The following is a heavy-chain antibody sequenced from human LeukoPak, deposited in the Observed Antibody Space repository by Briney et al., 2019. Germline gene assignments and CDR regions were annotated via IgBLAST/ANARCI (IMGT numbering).Heavy chain of an antibody. D-gene: IGHD3-9*01. Sequence: ASVKVSCKAPGYTFTSYAMHWVRQAPGQRLEWMGWINAGNGNTKYSQKFQGRVTITRDTSASTAYMELSSLRSEDTAVYYCARGYFDWLLRDTEFDYWGQGTLVTVSS. CDR1: GYTFTSYA. CDR3: ARGYFDWLLRDTEFDY. J-gene: IGHJ4*02. V-gene: IGHV1-3*01. CDR2: INAGNGNT.